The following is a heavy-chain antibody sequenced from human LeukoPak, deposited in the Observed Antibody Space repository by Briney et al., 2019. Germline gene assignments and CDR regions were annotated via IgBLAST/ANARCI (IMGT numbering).Heavy chain of an antibody. D-gene: IGHD4-17*01. J-gene: IGHJ4*02. Sequence: ASVKVSCKASGYTFTSYGISWVRQAPGQGLEWMGWISAYNGNTNYAQKLQGRVTMTTDTSTSTAYMELRSLRSDDTAVYYCARIPNLYGDYYFDYWGQGTLVTVSS. CDR1: GYTFTSYG. CDR3: ARIPNLYGDYYFDY. CDR2: ISAYNGNT. V-gene: IGHV1-18*01.